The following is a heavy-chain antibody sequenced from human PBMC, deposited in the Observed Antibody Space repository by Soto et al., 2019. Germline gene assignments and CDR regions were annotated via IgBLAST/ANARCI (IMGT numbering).Heavy chain of an antibody. CDR1: GFTFRSDS. Sequence: EVQLAESGGDLVQPGGSLRLSCAASGFTFRSDSMNWVRQAPGKGLEWLSYINPNGDNIYYVDSVKGRFTISRDNARNSLYLQMNSLRAEDTAVYYCVRDHGLWDGAYDAFDIWGRGTMVTVSS. V-gene: IGHV3-48*01. D-gene: IGHD4-17*01. CDR2: INPNGDNI. CDR3: VRDHGLWDGAYDAFDI. J-gene: IGHJ3*02.